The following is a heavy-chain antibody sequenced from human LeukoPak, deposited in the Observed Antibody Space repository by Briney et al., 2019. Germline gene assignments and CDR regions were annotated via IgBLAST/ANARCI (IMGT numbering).Heavy chain of an antibody. J-gene: IGHJ3*02. CDR1: GYTFTSCD. Sequence: SVKVSCKASGYTFTSCDINWVRQATGQGLEWMGWMNPNSGNTGYAQKFQGRVTITRNTSISTAYMELSSLRSEDTAVYYCAKVDPGGAFDIWGQGTMVTVSS. CDR2: MNPNSGNT. D-gene: IGHD3-10*01. CDR3: AKVDPGGAFDI. V-gene: IGHV1-8*03.